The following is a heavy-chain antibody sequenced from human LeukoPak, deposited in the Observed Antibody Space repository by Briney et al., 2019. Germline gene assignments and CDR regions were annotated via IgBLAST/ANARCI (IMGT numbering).Heavy chain of an antibody. D-gene: IGHD3-9*01. CDR3: ARDNKRYFDWLHRWAFDI. J-gene: IGHJ3*02. CDR1: GFTFSSYS. Sequence: PGGSLRLSCAASGFTFSSYSMNWVRQAPGKGLEWVSSISSSGSYIYYADSVKGRFTISRDNAKNSLYLQMNSLRAEDTAVYYCARDNKRYFDWLHRWAFDIWGQGTMVTVSS. V-gene: IGHV3-21*01. CDR2: ISSSGSYI.